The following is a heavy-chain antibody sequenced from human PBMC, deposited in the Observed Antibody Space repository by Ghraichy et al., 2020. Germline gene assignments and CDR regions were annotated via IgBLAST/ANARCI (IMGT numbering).Heavy chain of an antibody. CDR3: ARGYGFFDY. CDR1: GGSISSSSYY. J-gene: IGHJ4*02. V-gene: IGHV4-39*01. D-gene: IGHD3-3*01. CDR2: IYYGGST. Sequence: SETLSLTCTVSGGSISSSSYYWGWIRQPPGKGLEWIGSIYYGGSTYYNPSLKTRVTISVDTSKNQFSLKLNSVSAADTAVYYCARGYGFFDYWGQGTLVTVSS.